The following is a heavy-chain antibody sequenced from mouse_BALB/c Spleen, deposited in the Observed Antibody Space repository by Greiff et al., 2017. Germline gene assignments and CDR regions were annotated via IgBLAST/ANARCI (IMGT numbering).Heavy chain of an antibody. V-gene: IGHV2-9*02. J-gene: IGHJ3*01. CDR2: IWAGGST. CDR1: GFSLTSYG. Sequence: QVQLQQSGPGLVAPSQSLSITCTVSGFSLTSYGVHWVRQPPGKGLEWLGVIWAGGSTNYNSALMSRLSISKDNSKSQVFLKMNSLQTDDTAMYYCASYGNYQAWFAYWGQGTLVTVSA. CDR3: ASYGNYQAWFAY. D-gene: IGHD2-1*01.